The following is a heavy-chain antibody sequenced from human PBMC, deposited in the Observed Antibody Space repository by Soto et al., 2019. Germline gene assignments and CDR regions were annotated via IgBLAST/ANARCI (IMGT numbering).Heavy chain of an antibody. V-gene: IGHV3-30-3*01. Sequence: QVQLVESGGGVVQPGRSLRLSCAASGFTFSSYAMHWVRQAPGKGLEWVAVISYDGSNKYYADSVKGRFTISRDNSKNTLYQQMHSLIAEDKAVYYCARGNRDRGYAFFDYWGQGTLVTVSS. CDR2: ISYDGSNK. D-gene: IGHD5-12*01. J-gene: IGHJ4*02. CDR1: GFTFSSYA. CDR3: ARGNRDRGYAFFDY.